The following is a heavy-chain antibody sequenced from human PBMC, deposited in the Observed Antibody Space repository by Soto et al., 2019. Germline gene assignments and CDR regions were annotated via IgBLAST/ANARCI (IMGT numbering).Heavy chain of an antibody. J-gene: IGHJ3*02. Sequence: EVQLVESGGGLVQPGESLRLSCSASGFTFSDYWMTWVRQAPGKGLEWVANIRKDESKKSYLDSVRGRFTVSRDNARNLLYLQMDSLRAEDTALYYCARDVSPGSGPYYDAFDNWGQGTMVTVSS. CDR2: IRKDESKK. V-gene: IGHV3-7*05. CDR3: ARDVSPGSGPYYDAFDN. CDR1: GFTFSDYW. D-gene: IGHD3-22*01.